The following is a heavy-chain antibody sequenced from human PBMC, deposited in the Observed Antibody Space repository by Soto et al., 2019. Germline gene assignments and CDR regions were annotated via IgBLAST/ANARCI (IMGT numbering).Heavy chain of an antibody. Sequence: QITLKESGPTLVKPTQTLTLTCTFSGFSLSTSGVGVACLRQPPRTPLERLAFIFWNDEKHYRPSLKSRVTIIKDTSKDQGVVTMTNVDPMETGAYYCARREGYNSYHFEYWGQGALVTVSS. D-gene: IGHD1-1*01. J-gene: IGHJ4*02. CDR3: ARREGYNSYHFEY. V-gene: IGHV2-5*01. CDR2: IFWNDEK. CDR1: GFSLSTSGVG.